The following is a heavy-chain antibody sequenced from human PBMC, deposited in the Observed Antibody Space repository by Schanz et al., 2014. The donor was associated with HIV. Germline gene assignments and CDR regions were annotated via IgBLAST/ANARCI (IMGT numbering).Heavy chain of an antibody. CDR1: RDTFTNSE. CDR3: ARGRETVTTYFDF. D-gene: IGHD4-17*01. Sequence: QVQLVQSGAEVMEPGASVKISCRASRDTFTNSEINWVRQATGQGLDWMGRMNPNSGDTAYAQRFQGRVTMTRDISISTAYLELSSLRSEDTAVYYCARGRETVTTYFDFWGQGTLVTVSS. CDR2: MNPNSGDT. V-gene: IGHV1-8*01. J-gene: IGHJ4*02.